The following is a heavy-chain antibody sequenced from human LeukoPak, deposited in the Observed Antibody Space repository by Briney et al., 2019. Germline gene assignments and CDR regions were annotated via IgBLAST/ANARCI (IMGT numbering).Heavy chain of an antibody. J-gene: IGHJ4*02. D-gene: IGHD2-2*01. V-gene: IGHV1-2*06. Sequence: ASVKVSCKASGYTFTGYYMHWVRQAPGQGLEWMGRINPNSGGTNYAQKFQGRVTMTRDTSISTAYMELSRLRSDDTAVYYCATVHNRGENQLLPDEWGQGTLVTVSS. CDR2: INPNSGGT. CDR1: GYTFTGYY. CDR3: ATVHNRGENQLLPDE.